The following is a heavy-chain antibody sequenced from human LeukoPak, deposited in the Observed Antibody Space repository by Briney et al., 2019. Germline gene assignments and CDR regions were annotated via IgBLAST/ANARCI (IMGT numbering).Heavy chain of an antibody. J-gene: IGHJ5*02. D-gene: IGHD3-9*01. CDR2: ISAYNGNT. V-gene: IGHV1-18*01. CDR1: GYTFTSYG. CDR3: AREISYYDILTGYYTRGRFDP. Sequence: GASVKVSCKASGYTFTSYGISWVRQAPGQGLEWMGWISAYNGNTNYAQKLQGRVTMTTDTSTSTAYMELRSLRSDDTAVHYCAREISYYDILTGYYTRGRFDPWGQGTLVTVSS.